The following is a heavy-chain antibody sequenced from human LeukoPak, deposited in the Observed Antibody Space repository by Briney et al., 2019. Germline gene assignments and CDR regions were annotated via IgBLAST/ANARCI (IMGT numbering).Heavy chain of an antibody. CDR2: ISSNGDNT. Sequence: GGSLRLSCSASGFTFSTYVMHWVRQAPGKGLEYVSAISSNGDNTYYADSVKGRFTIPRDNSKNTLYLQMSSLRADDTAVYYCVRGTGYWGQGTLVTVSS. V-gene: IGHV3-64D*06. CDR1: GFTFSTYV. J-gene: IGHJ4*02. CDR3: VRGTGY.